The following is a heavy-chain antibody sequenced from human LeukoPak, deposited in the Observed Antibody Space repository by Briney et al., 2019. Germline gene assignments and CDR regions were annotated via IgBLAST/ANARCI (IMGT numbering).Heavy chain of an antibody. CDR3: ARDRSSGWYSYYYYMDV. CDR2: INTNTGNP. J-gene: IGHJ6*03. Sequence: GASVKVSCKASGYTLTSYALNWVRQAPGQGLQWMGWINTNTGNPTYAQGFTGRFVFSLDTSVNTAYLQISSLRAEDTGVYYCARDRSSGWYSYYYYMDVWGKGTTVTVSS. CDR1: GYTLTSYA. V-gene: IGHV7-4-1*02. D-gene: IGHD6-19*01.